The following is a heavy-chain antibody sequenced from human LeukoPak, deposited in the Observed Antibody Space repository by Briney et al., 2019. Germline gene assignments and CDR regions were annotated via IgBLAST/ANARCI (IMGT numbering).Heavy chain of an antibody. CDR2: IFTSGGA. J-gene: IGHJ5*02. CDR3: ARWNYP. Sequence: GGSLRLSCEAFGFGVSDSFMSWVRQVPGKRLEWVSVIFTSGGAFYADSVKGRFTVFRDNSKNTLYLQMNGLRVEDTAIYYCARWNYPWGRGTLVTVSS. D-gene: IGHD1-1*01. V-gene: IGHV3-53*01. CDR1: GFGVSDSF.